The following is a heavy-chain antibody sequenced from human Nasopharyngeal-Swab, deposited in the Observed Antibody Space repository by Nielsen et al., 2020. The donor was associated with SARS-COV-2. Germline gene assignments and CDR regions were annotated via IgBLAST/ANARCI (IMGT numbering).Heavy chain of an antibody. CDR3: ARDQLDHPYDYVWGTYRYTYFDY. CDR1: GFTFSSYW. J-gene: IGHJ4*02. D-gene: IGHD3-16*02. Sequence: EGSLRLSCAASGFTFSSYWMSWVRQAPGKGLEWVATIKQDGSEKYSVDSVKGRFTISRDNAKNSLYLQMNSLRAEDTAVYYCARDQLDHPYDYVWGTYRYTYFDYWGQGTLVTVSS. V-gene: IGHV3-7*01. CDR2: IKQDGSEK.